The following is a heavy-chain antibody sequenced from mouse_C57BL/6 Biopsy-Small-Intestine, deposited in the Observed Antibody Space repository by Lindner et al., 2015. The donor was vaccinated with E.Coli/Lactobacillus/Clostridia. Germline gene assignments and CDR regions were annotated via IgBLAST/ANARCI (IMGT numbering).Heavy chain of an antibody. CDR3: ARGSHWYFDV. Sequence: VQLQRSGAELARPGASVKMSCKASGYTFTSYTMYWVKQRPGQGLEWIGYVNPSSGYTNYNQKFKGKATLTADKSSSTAYMQLSSLTSEDSAVYFCARGSHWYFDVWGTGTTVAVSS. CDR2: VNPSSGYT. V-gene: IGHV1-4*01. J-gene: IGHJ1*03. CDR1: GYTFTSYT.